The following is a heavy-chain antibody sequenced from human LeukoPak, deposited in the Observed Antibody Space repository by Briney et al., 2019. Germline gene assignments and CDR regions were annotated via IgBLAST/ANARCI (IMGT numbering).Heavy chain of an antibody. J-gene: IGHJ3*02. CDR2: IIPIFGTA. V-gene: IGHV1-69*13. CDR3: ARFEVMTAIRPWNAFDI. D-gene: IGHD2-21*02. CDR1: GGTFSSYA. Sequence: SVKVSCKASGGTFSSYAISWVRQAPGQGLEWMGGIIPIFGTANYAQKFQGRVTITADESTSTAYMELSSLRSEDTAVYYCARFEVMTAIRPWNAFDIWGQGTVVTVSS.